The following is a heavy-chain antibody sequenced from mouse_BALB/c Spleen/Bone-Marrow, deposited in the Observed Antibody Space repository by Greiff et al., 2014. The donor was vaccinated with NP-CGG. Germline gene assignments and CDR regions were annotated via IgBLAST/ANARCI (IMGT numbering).Heavy chain of an antibody. D-gene: IGHD2-14*01. CDR1: GFNIKDTY. V-gene: IGHV14-3*02. CDR2: IDPANGNT. Sequence: EVKLQESGAELVKPGASVKLSCTASGFNIKDTYMHWVKQRPEQGLERIGRIDPANGNTKYDPRFQGKATITADASSNTAYLQLSSLTSEDTAVYYCTGRYGWFAYWGQGTLVTVSA. CDR3: TGRYGWFAY. J-gene: IGHJ3*01.